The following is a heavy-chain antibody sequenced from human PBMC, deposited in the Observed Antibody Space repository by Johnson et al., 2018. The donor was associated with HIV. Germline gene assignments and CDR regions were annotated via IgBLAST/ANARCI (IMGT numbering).Heavy chain of an antibody. V-gene: IGHV3-NL1*01. CDR2: IYSGGST. D-gene: IGHD4-17*01. CDR1: GFTFSSYA. CDR3: ARGMTTVTNHDAFDI. J-gene: IGHJ3*02. Sequence: QVQLVESGGGLVKPGGSLRLSCAASGFTFSSYAMHWVRQAPGKGLEWVSVIYSGGSTYYADSVKGRFTISRDNSKNTLYLQMNSLRAEDTAVYYCARGMTTVTNHDAFDIWGQGTMVTISS.